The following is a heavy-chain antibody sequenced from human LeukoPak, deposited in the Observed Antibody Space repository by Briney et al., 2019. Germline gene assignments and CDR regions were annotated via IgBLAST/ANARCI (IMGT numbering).Heavy chain of an antibody. Sequence: GGSLRLSCAASGFTFSSYAMSWVRQAPGKGLEWVSVIYSGGSTYYADSVKGRFTISRDNSKNTLYLQMNSLRAEDTAVYYCARAPAAAGNYWGQGTLVTVSS. V-gene: IGHV3-66*01. CDR2: IYSGGST. J-gene: IGHJ4*02. CDR1: GFTFSSYA. CDR3: ARAPAAAGNY. D-gene: IGHD6-13*01.